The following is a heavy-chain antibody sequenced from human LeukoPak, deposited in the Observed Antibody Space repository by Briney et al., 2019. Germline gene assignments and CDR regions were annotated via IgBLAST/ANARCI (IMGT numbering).Heavy chain of an antibody. J-gene: IGHJ6*03. CDR3: ASHFFSSIAARPPASYYYYYMDV. V-gene: IGHV1-69*05. CDR2: IIPNFGTA. D-gene: IGHD6-6*01. Sequence: SVKVSCKASGGTFSSYAISWVRQAPGQGLEWMGGIIPNFGTANYAQKFQGRVTITTDESTSTAYMELSSLRSEDTAVYYCASHFFSSIAARPPASYYYYYMDVWGKGTTVTVSS. CDR1: GGTFSSYA.